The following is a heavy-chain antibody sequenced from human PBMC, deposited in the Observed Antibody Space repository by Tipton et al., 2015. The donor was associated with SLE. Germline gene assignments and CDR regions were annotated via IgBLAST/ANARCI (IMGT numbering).Heavy chain of an antibody. CDR2: INHSGST. CDR1: GGSFSGYY. J-gene: IGHJ4*02. CDR3: ASEYYYDSSGHPGYFDY. D-gene: IGHD3-22*01. V-gene: IGHV4-34*01. Sequence: TLSLTCAVYGGSFSGYYWNWFRQPPGKGLEWIGEINHSGSTNYNPSLKSRVTISVDTSKNQFSLKLSSVTAADTAVYYCASEYYYDSSGHPGYFDYWGQGTLVTVSS.